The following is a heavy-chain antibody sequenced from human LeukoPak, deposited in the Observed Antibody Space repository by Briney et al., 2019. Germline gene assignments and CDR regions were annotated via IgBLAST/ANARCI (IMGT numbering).Heavy chain of an antibody. CDR2: ISGRGSST. Sequence: GGSLRLSCAASGFTFSSYAMSWVRQAPGKGLEWVSAISGRGSSTYYADSVKGRFTISRDNSKNTLHLQMNSLRAEDTAVYYCARGSDYYDSSDSRRGSYWYFDLWGRGTLVTVSS. CDR3: ARGSDYYDSSDSRRGSYWYFDL. V-gene: IGHV3-23*01. CDR1: GFTFSSYA. J-gene: IGHJ2*01. D-gene: IGHD3-22*01.